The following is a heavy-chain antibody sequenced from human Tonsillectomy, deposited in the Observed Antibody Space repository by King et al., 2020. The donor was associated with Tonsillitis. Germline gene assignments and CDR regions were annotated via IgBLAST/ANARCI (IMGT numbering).Heavy chain of an antibody. CDR1: GFTFSDYY. V-gene: IGHV3-11*05. CDR3: ARTPEADPWTDY. CDR2: ISSSSSYT. J-gene: IGHJ4*02. D-gene: IGHD3/OR15-3a*01. Sequence: VQLVESGGGLVKPGGSLRLSCAASGFTFSDYYMSWIRQAPGKGLEWVSYISSSSSYTNYADSVKGRFTISRDNAKNSLYLQMNSLRAEDTAVYYCARTPEADPWTDYWGQGTLVTVSS.